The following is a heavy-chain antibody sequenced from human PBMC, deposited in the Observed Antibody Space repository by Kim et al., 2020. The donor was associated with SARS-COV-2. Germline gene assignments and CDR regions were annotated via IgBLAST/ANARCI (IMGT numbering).Heavy chain of an antibody. CDR3: ARGGPGRAFYWFDP. V-gene: IGHV4-61*02. Sequence: SETLSLTCTVSGGSISSGSYYWSWIRQPAGKGLEWIGRIYTSGSTNYNPSLKSRVTISVDTSKNQFSLKLSSVTAADTAVYYCARGGPGRAFYWFDPWGQGTLVTVSS. J-gene: IGHJ5*02. CDR2: IYTSGST. CDR1: GGSISSGSYY. D-gene: IGHD3-3*02.